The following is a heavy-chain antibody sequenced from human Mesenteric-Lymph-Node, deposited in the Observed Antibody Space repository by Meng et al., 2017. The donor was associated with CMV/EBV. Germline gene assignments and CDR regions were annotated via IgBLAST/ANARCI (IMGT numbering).Heavy chain of an antibody. D-gene: IGHD3-9*01. CDR2: IKQDVSEI. CDR3: ARDYDILTGIKVGMDV. Sequence: GGSLRLSCAASGFTFSNYWMSWVRQAPGKGLEWVANIKQDVSEIYYVGSVKGRFTISRDNAKNSVYLQMNSLRAEDTAVYYCARDYDILTGIKVGMDVWGQGTTVTVSS. J-gene: IGHJ6*02. CDR1: GFTFSNYW. V-gene: IGHV3-7*01.